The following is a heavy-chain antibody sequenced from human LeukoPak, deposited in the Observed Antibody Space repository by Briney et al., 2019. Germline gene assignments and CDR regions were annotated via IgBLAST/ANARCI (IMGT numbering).Heavy chain of an antibody. CDR3: ARDLAYYYDSSGYGY. V-gene: IGHV3-21*01. CDR2: ISSSSSYI. D-gene: IGHD3-22*01. J-gene: IGHJ4*02. CDR1: GFTFSSYS. Sequence: GGSLRLSCAASGFTFSSYSMNWVRQAPGKGLEWVSSISSSSSYIYYADSVKGRFTISRDNAKNSLYLQMNSLRAEDTAVHYCARDLAYYYDSSGYGYWGQGTLVTVSS.